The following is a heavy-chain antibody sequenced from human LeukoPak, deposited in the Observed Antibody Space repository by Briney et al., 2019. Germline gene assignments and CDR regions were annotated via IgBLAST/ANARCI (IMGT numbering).Heavy chain of an antibody. CDR1: GFTFSSYA. V-gene: IGHV3-23*01. CDR3: AKVAIFGVVIPFYFDY. CDR2: ISGSGGST. J-gene: IGHJ4*02. Sequence: GGSLRLSCAASGFTFSSYAMSWVRQAPGKGLEWVSAISGSGGSTCYADSVKGRFTISRDNSKNTLYLQMNSLRAEDTAVYYCAKVAIFGVVIPFYFDYWGQGTLVTVSS. D-gene: IGHD3-3*01.